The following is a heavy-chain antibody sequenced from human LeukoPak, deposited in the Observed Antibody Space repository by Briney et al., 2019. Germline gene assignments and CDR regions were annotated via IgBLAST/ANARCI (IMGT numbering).Heavy chain of an antibody. CDR1: GGSVSSGSYY. Sequence: SETLSLTCTVSGGSVSSGSYYWSWIRQPPGKGLEWIGYIYYSGSTNYNPSLKSRVTISVDTSKNQFSLKLHSVTASDTAVYYCARDGGTYGMDVWGQGTTVTVSS. D-gene: IGHD3-16*01. CDR2: IYYSGST. J-gene: IGHJ6*02. V-gene: IGHV4-61*01. CDR3: ARDGGTYGMDV.